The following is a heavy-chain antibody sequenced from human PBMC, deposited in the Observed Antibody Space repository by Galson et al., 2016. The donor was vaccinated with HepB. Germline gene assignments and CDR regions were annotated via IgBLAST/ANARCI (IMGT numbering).Heavy chain of an antibody. Sequence: SLRLSCAASGFVFSNFGLSWVRQVPGKGLEWVASISTRRTTYYSDSVQGRFTISRDTSNNTLYLQMNGLRAEDTAVYYCAKERLVRRIFDHWGQGTLLTVSS. D-gene: IGHD1-1*01. CDR1: GFVFSNFG. CDR2: ISTRRTT. J-gene: IGHJ4*02. V-gene: IGHV3-23*01. CDR3: AKERLVRRIFDH.